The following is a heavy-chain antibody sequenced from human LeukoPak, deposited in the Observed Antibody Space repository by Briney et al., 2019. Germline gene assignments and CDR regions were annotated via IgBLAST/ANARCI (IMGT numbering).Heavy chain of an antibody. CDR3: AGLFHGSGSYFDY. CDR2: INRDGSEK. CDR1: GFTFSTYW. Sequence: GGSLRLSCAASGFTFSTYWMSWVRQAPGKGLEWVANINRDGSEKYYVDSVKGRFTISRDNAKNSLYLQMNSLRAEDTAVYYCAGLFHGSGSYFDYWGQGTLVTVSS. J-gene: IGHJ4*02. D-gene: IGHD3-10*01. V-gene: IGHV3-7*01.